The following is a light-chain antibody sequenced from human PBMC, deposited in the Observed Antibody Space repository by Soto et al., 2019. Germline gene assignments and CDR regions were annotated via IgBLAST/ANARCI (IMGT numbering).Light chain of an antibody. J-gene: IGKJ1*01. V-gene: IGKV3-15*01. Sequence: EIVMTQSPATLSVSPGEGATLSCRASQSVGSDLAWYQQKPGQAPRLLIYGASTRATGIPARFSGSGSGTEFTLAINSLQSEGFAVYYCQQYGSSGTFGQGTKVDIK. CDR1: QSVGSD. CDR3: QQYGSSGT. CDR2: GAS.